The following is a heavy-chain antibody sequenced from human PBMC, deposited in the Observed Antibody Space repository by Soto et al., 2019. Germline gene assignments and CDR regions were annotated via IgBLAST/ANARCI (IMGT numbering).Heavy chain of an antibody. Sequence: EEQLLESGGGLVQPGGSLRLSCAASGFSFSSYGMSWVRQAPGKGLEWVSGISGGGDSTYYADSVKGRFTISRDKSKNTLYLQMNSLRAEDTAVYYCARGQDDYGDSDVWFDHWGQGTLVSVSS. V-gene: IGHV3-23*01. CDR3: ARGQDDYGDSDVWFDH. CDR2: ISGGGDST. J-gene: IGHJ5*02. CDR1: GFSFSSYG. D-gene: IGHD4-17*01.